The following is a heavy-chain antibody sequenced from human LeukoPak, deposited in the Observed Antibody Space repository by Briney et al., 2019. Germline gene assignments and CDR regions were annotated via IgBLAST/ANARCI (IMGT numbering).Heavy chain of an antibody. Sequence: SQTLSLTCTVSGGSISSGDYYWSWIRQPPGKGLEWIGYIYYSGSTYYNPSLKSRVTISVDTSKNQFSLKPSSVTAADTAVYYCARIVYYYVVAAPHFDYWGQGTLVTVSS. CDR3: ARIVYYYVVAAPHFDY. CDR2: IYYSGST. J-gene: IGHJ4*02. D-gene: IGHD3-16*01. V-gene: IGHV4-30-4*01. CDR1: GGSISSGDYY.